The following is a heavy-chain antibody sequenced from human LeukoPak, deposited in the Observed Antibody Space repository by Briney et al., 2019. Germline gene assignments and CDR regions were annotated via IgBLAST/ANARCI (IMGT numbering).Heavy chain of an antibody. CDR2: ISSSSSTI. CDR3: ARESWFDP. CDR1: RFTLSTYS. Sequence: GGSLRLSCAASRFTLSTYSMNWVRQAPGKGLEWVSFISSSSSTIYYADSVKGRFTISRDNAKNSLYLQMNSLRAEDTAVYYCARESWFDPWGQGTLVTVSS. V-gene: IGHV3-48*01. J-gene: IGHJ5*02.